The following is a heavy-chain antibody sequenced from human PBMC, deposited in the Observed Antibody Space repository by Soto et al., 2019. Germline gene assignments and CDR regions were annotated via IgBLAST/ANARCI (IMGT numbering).Heavy chain of an antibody. Sequence: QVQLVQSGAELKKPGSSVKVSCRASGATFSISVFNWVRQAPGQGLEWMGGIISMFGTPNYSQKFQGRVTITEDESTSTGYMELNNLRSDDTAIYYGARDLGGGYEPGDYWGQGTQVTVSS. V-gene: IGHV1-69*12. J-gene: IGHJ4*02. D-gene: IGHD5-12*01. CDR2: IISMFGTP. CDR3: ARDLGGGYEPGDY. CDR1: GATFSISV.